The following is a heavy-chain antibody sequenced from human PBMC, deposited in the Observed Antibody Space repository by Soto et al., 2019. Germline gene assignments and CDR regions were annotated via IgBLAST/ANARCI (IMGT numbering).Heavy chain of an antibody. Sequence: PSETLSLTCTVSGGSISSYYWSWIRQPPGKGLVWIGYIYYSGSTNYNPSLKSRVTISVDTSKNQFSLKLSSVTAADTAVYYCARRGSSYYYYGMDVWGQGTTVTVSS. CDR1: GGSISSYY. CDR3: ARRGSSYYYYGMDV. J-gene: IGHJ6*02. V-gene: IGHV4-59*01. CDR2: IYYSGST.